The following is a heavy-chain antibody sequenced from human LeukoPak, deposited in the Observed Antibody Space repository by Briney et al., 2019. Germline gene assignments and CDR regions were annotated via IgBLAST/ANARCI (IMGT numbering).Heavy chain of an antibody. Sequence: SETLSLTCTVSGGSISSSSYYWGWIRQPPGKGLEWIGSIYYSGSTYYNPSLKSRVTISVDTSKNQFSLKLSSVTAADTAVYYCARRDSSGYYYYWGQGTLVTVSS. D-gene: IGHD3-22*01. CDR1: GGSISSSSYY. V-gene: IGHV4-39*07. J-gene: IGHJ4*02. CDR2: IYYSGST. CDR3: ARRDSSGYYYY.